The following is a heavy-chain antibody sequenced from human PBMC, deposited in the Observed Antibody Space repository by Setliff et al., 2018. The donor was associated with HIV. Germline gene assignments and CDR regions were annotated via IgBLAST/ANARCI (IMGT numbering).Heavy chain of an antibody. J-gene: IGHJ4*02. CDR2: ISGGGGKT. V-gene: IGHV3-23*01. CDR3: ARESFGGSTWALGDS. CDR1: GFTFSNFA. Sequence: SLRLSCAASGFTFSNFAMSWVRQAPGKGLEWVSAISGGGGKTDYADSVKGRFTISRDSSENTLYLQMNSLRVEDTGVYFCARESFGGSTWALGDSWGQGALVTVSS. D-gene: IGHD2-15*01.